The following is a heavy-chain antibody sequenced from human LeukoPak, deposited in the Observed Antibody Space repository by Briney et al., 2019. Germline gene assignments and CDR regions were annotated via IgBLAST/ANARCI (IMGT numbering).Heavy chain of an antibody. CDR2: ISYDGSNK. Sequence: GGSLRLSCAVSGFNVRDNHMYWVRQAPGKGLEWVAVISYDGSNKDYADFVKGRFTISRDNSKNTLYLQMNSLRAEDTAVYYCAKEVRGDAFDIWGQGTMVTVSS. V-gene: IGHV3-30*18. D-gene: IGHD3-16*01. CDR1: GFNVRDNH. J-gene: IGHJ3*02. CDR3: AKEVRGDAFDI.